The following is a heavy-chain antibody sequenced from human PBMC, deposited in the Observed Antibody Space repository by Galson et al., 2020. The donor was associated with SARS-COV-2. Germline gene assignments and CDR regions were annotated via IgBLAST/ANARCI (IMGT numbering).Heavy chain of an antibody. CDR2: ISYDGTVD. V-gene: IGHV3-30*18. CDR3: VQDHEATFGGVIVPQFFGN. J-gene: IGHJ4*02. Sequence: GESLKISCAVSGFTFSTYGMHWVRQAPGKGLEWVAFISYDGTVDFYADSVSGRFTISSDNPENTLSLQMSSLKTEDTALYYCVQDHEATFGGVIVPQFFGNWGQGTLVTVSS. D-gene: IGHD3-16*02. CDR1: GFTFSTYG.